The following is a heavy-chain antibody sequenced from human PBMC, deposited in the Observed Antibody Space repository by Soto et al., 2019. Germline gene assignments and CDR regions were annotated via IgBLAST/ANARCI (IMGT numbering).Heavy chain of an antibody. J-gene: IGHJ4*02. CDR2: ISAYDGQT. CDR3: ARVWYYDSSGYYAFDY. CDR1: GDGFSNYG. D-gene: IGHD3-22*01. Sequence: GASVKVSCKASGDGFSNYGFSWVRQAPGQGLEWMGWISAYDGQTNYTKKFQGRVTMTTDTSSSTAYTELRSLRSDDTAVYYCARVWYYDSSGYYAFDYWGLGTLVTVSS. V-gene: IGHV1-18*01.